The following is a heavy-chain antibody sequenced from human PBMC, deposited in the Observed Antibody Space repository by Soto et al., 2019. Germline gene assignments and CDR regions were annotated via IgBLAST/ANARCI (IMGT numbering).Heavy chain of an antibody. CDR2: LNPNSGGT. D-gene: IGHD3-22*01. CDR3: ATTYYCDTSGYPESDAFDI. Sequence: ASVKVSCKASGYTFTAYYLHWVRQAPGQGLEWMGWLNPNSGGTNSAQRFRGRVTMTRDTSISTAYMELSRLRSYDTAFYYCATTYYCDTSGYPESDAFDIRGQGTMGAVPS. V-gene: IGHV1-2*02. J-gene: IGHJ3*02. CDR1: GYTFTAYY.